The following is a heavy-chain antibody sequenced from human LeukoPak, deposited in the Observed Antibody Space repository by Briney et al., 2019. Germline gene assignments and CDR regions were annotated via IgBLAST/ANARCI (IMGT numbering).Heavy chain of an antibody. D-gene: IGHD1-1*01. V-gene: IGHV4-38-2*01. Sequence: PSETLSPTCAVSGYSISSGYYWGWIRQPPGKGLEWLRSIYHSGSTYYNPSLKSRVTISVDTSKNQFSLKLSSVTAADTAVYYCARAASSGGDYFDYWGQGTLATVSS. CDR3: ARAASSGGDYFDY. CDR1: GYSISSGYY. J-gene: IGHJ4*02. CDR2: IYHSGST.